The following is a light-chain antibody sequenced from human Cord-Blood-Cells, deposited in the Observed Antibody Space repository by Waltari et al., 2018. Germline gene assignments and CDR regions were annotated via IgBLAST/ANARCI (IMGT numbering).Light chain of an antibody. CDR3: QQSYSTPPT. CDR1: QSISIY. J-gene: IGKJ1*01. CDR2: SAS. Sequence: EIEMTQSPSTLSASVGERVTITCRASQSISIYLNWYQQKPGKAPKLLIYSASSLQSGVPSRFSGSGSGTDFTLTISSLQPEDFATYYCQQSYSTPPTFGQGTKVEIK. V-gene: IGKV1-39*01.